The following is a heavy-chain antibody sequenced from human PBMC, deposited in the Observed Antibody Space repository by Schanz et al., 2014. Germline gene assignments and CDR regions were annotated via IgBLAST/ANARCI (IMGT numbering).Heavy chain of an antibody. CDR3: ARENKDYDSILNKFFHYGLDL. CDR2: ISPNSGDT. Sequence: QVQLVQSGAEVTKPGSSVKVSCKASGDTFRSYTINWVRQAPGQGLEWMGRISPNSGDTHSAQKFQGRVTKTWDRSISTANMELSRLRSDDTAVYYCARENKDYDSILNKFFHYGLDLWGQGTTVTVSS. D-gene: IGHD3-3*02. CDR1: GDTFRSYT. V-gene: IGHV1-2*06. J-gene: IGHJ6*02.